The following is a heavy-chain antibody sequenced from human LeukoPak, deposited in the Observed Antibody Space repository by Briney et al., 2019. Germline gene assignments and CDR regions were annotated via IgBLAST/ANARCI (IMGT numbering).Heavy chain of an antibody. J-gene: IGHJ5*02. Sequence: LVNPAQTLTLTCTFSGFSVSTSGVGVGWIRQPPGKGLEWIGYIYHSGSTYYNPSLKSRVTISVDRSKNQFSLKLSSVTAADTAVYYCARGSGGRVGAAWFDPWGQGTLVTVSS. V-gene: IGHV4-30-2*01. CDR3: ARGSGGRVGAAWFDP. CDR1: GFSVSTSGVG. CDR2: IYHSGST. D-gene: IGHD1-26*01.